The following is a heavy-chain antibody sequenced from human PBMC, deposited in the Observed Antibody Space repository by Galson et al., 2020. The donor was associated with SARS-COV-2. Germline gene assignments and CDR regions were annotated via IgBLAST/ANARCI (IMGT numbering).Heavy chain of an antibody. V-gene: IGHV3-30*18. CDR1: GFTFSSYG. J-gene: IGHJ6*02. D-gene: IGHD1-26*01. CDR3: AKAPVGATRYYYGMDV. Sequence: TGGSLRLSCAASGFTFSSYGMHWVRQAPGKGLEWVAVISYDGSNKYYADSVKGRFTISRDNSKNTLYLQMNSLRAEDTAVYYCAKAPVGATRYYYGMDVWGQGTTVTVSS. CDR2: ISYDGSNK.